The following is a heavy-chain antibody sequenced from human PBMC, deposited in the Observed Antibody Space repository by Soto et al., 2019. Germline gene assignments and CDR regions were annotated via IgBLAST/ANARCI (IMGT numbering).Heavy chain of an antibody. CDR1: GFTFSSYA. D-gene: IGHD1-26*01. CDR3: AKARSSTTFDY. Sequence: LRLSCAASGFTFSSYAMNWVRQAPGKGLEWVSAMSGSGDSTYYADSVKGRFTISRDNSKNTLHLQMNSLRAEDTAVYYCAKARSSTTFDYWGQGTLVTV. CDR2: MSGSGDST. J-gene: IGHJ4*02. V-gene: IGHV3-23*01.